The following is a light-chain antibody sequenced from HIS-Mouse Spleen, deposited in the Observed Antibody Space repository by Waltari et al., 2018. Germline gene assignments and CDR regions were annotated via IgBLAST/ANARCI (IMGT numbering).Light chain of an antibody. CDR2: LGS. Sequence: DIVMTQSPLSLPVTPGEPASIPCRSSQSLLHSNGYTYLDWYLRKPGQSQQLLIYLGSNRASGVPDRFSGSGSGTDFTLKISRVEAEDVGVYYCMQALQTPFTFGPGTKVDIK. V-gene: IGKV2-28*01. CDR1: QSLLHSNGYTY. CDR3: MQALQTPFT. J-gene: IGKJ3*01.